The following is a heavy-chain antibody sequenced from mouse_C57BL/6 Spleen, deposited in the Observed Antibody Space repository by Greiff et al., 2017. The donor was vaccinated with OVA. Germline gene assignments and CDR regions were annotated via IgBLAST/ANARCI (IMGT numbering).Heavy chain of an antibody. J-gene: IGHJ2*01. Sequence: EVQRVESGGGLVQPGGSLKLSCAASGFTFSDYYMYWVRQTPEKRLEWVAYISNGGGSTYYPDTVKGRFTISRDNAKNTLYLQMSRLKSEDTAMYYCARQSSNFYYFDYWGQGTTLTVSS. D-gene: IGHD2-5*01. CDR3: ARQSSNFYYFDY. CDR1: GFTFSDYY. V-gene: IGHV5-12*01. CDR2: ISNGGGST.